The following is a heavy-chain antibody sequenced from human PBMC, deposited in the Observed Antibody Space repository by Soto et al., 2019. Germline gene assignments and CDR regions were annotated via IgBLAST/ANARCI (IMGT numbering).Heavy chain of an antibody. CDR1: GFTFSSYA. D-gene: IGHD6-19*01. J-gene: IGHJ4*02. CDR2: ISGSGGST. CDR3: AKDAAVAGSYYFDY. Sequence: GGSMRLSCVASGFTFSSYAMSWVRQAPGKGLEWVSAISGSGGSTYYADSVKGRFTISRDNSKNTLYLQMNSLRAEDTAVYYCAKDAAVAGSYYFDYWGQGTLVTVSS. V-gene: IGHV3-23*01.